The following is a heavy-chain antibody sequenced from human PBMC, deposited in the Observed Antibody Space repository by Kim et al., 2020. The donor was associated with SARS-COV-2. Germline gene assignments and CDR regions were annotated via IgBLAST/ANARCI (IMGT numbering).Heavy chain of an antibody. D-gene: IGHD3-3*01. CDR2: IYYSGST. CDR3: ARDHREWLQYTANGDFDL. CDR1: GGSISGYY. J-gene: IGHJ2*01. Sequence: SETLSLTCTVSGGSISGYYWSWIRQPPGKGLEWIGYIYYSGSTNYNPSLKSRVTISVDTSKNQFSLKLSSVTAADTAVYYCARDHREWLQYTANGDFDL. V-gene: IGHV4-59*01.